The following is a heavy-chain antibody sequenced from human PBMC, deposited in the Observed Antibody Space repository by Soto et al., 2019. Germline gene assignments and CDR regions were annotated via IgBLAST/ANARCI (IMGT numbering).Heavy chain of an antibody. CDR1: GGSISSGGYY. V-gene: IGHV4-31*03. D-gene: IGHD1-26*01. CDR2: IYYSGST. CDR3: ARIRGTGTYPPDFHP. Sequence: SETLSLTCTASGGSISSGGYYWSWMRQHPGKGLEWIGYIYYSGSTYYNPSLKSRVTISVDTSNNQLSLKLSSVTAADTALYYCARIRGTGTYPPDFHPWGQGTLVTFSS. J-gene: IGHJ1*01.